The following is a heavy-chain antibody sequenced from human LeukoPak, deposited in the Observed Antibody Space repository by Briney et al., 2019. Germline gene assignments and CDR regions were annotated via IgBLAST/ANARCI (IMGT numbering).Heavy chain of an antibody. CDR3: ARPQLPRGDPWFDP. V-gene: IGHV1-69*01. D-gene: IGHD2-2*01. Sequence: SVKVSCKASGGTFSSYAISWVRQAPGQGLEWMGGIIPIFGTANYAQKFQGRVTITADESTSTAYMELSSLRSEDTAVYYCARPQLPRGDPWFDPWGQGTLVTVSS. CDR1: GGTFSSYA. J-gene: IGHJ5*02. CDR2: IIPIFGTA.